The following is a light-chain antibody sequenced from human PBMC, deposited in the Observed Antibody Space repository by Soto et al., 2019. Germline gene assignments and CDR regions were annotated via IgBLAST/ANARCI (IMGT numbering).Light chain of an antibody. CDR3: QQYNNWPPGAT. CDR1: QDIGSW. J-gene: IGKJ3*01. V-gene: IGKV1D-16*01. Sequence: DIQMTQSPSSVSASVGERVTITCRASQDIGSWLAWYQQKPGKAPKYLIYAASTLQSGVPSRFSGSGSGTDFTLTISSLQSEDFAVYYCQQYNNWPPGATFGPGTKVEIK. CDR2: AAS.